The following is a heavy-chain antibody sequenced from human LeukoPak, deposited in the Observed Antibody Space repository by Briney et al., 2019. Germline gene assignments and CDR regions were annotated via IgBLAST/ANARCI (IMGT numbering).Heavy chain of an antibody. Sequence: GGALTLSCAASGFSFSRYGMHWVRQAPGKGLEWVAYTRDDGYKNWYVDFVKGRFSIFRDHSKSTLYLQMNSLRREDAAVYYCANGDCRGGRCSSGAYWGQGTLVTVSS. J-gene: IGHJ4*02. CDR3: ANGDCRGGRCSSGAY. CDR2: TRDDGYKN. V-gene: IGHV3-30*02. D-gene: IGHD2-15*01. CDR1: GFSFSRYG.